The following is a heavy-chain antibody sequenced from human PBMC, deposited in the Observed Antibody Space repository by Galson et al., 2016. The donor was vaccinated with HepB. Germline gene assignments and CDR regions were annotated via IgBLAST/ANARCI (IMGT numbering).Heavy chain of an antibody. D-gene: IGHD2-2*01. Sequence: SLRLSCAASGFTFSSYGMHWVRQAPGKGLEWVAVIWYDGSNKYYADSVKGRFTISRDNSKNTLYQQMNSLRAEDTAVYYCASQAMPNAFDIWGQGTMVTVSS. CDR1: GFTFSSYG. CDR2: IWYDGSNK. V-gene: IGHV3-33*01. J-gene: IGHJ3*02. CDR3: ASQAMPNAFDI.